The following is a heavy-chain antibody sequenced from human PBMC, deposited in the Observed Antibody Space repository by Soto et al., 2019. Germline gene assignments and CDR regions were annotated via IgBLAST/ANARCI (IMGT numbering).Heavy chain of an antibody. D-gene: IGHD3-22*01. Sequence: EVQLVESGGGLIKPGESLRLSCVASGFTFSDAWMKWVRHAPGKGLEWVGRIKSKANGGTTDYAAPLKGRVTIFRDDSQNTVYLQMDSLKTEDTAVYYCEYCRDSSGLRHFAYWGQGTLVTVTS. CDR2: IKSKANGGTT. V-gene: IGHV3-15*07. CDR3: EYCRDSSGLRHFAY. CDR1: GFTFSDAW. J-gene: IGHJ4*02.